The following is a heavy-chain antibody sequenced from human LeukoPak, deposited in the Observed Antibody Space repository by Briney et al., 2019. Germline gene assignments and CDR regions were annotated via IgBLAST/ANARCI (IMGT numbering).Heavy chain of an antibody. V-gene: IGHV4-4*07. CDR1: GGSISSYH. CDR2: IYTTGST. CDR3: ARNADSSNWYSDS. D-gene: IGHD6-13*01. Sequence: PETLSLTCTVSGGSISSYHWTWIRQPAGKGLEWIGHIYTTGSTNYNPSLKSRVTISVDKSKNRYSLKLSSVTAADTAVYYCARNADSSNWYSDSWGQGTLVTVSS. J-gene: IGHJ4*02.